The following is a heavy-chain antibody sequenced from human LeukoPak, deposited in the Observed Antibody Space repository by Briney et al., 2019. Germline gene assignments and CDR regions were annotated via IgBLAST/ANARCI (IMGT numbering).Heavy chain of an antibody. J-gene: IGHJ3*02. CDR1: GGSFSGYY. Sequence: SETLSLTCAVYGGSFSGYYWSWIRQPPGKGLEWIGEINHSGSTNYNPSLKSRVTISVDTSKNQFSLKLSSVTAADTAVYYCARAEPFVHAFDIWGQGTMVTVSS. V-gene: IGHV4-34*01. CDR2: INHSGST. CDR3: ARAEPFVHAFDI. D-gene: IGHD1-14*01.